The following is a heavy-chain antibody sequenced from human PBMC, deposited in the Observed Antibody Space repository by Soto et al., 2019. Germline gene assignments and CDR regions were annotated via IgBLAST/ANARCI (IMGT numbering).Heavy chain of an antibody. V-gene: IGHV3-43*01. D-gene: IGHD6-13*01. CDR3: ARGPVGIAAAGFDY. J-gene: IGHJ4*02. CDR1: GFNFHDYT. Sequence: SGGSLRLSCAASGFNFHDYTIHWVRQSPGKGLEWVSFITWDGGSIYYADSVKGRFTISRDNSKNTLYLQMNSLRAEDTAVYYCARGPVGIAAAGFDYWGQGTLVTVSS. CDR2: ITWDGGSI.